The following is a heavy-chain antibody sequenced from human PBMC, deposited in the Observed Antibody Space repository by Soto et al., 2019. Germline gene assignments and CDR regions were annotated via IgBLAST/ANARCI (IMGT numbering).Heavy chain of an antibody. D-gene: IGHD5-18*01. V-gene: IGHV1-8*01. CDR3: ARKGDVDTAMASFNWFDP. CDR2: MNPNSGNT. J-gene: IGHJ5*02. Sequence: ASVKVSCKASGYTFTSYDINWVRQATGQGLEWMGWMNPNSGNTGYAQKFQGRVTMTRNTSISTAYMELSSLRSEDTAVYYCARKGDVDTAMASFNWFDPWGQGTLVTV. CDR1: GYTFTSYD.